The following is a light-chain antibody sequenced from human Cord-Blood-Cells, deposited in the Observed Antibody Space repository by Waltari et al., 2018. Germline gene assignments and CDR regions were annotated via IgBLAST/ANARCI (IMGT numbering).Light chain of an antibody. J-gene: IGKJ1*01. CDR3: QQHNNWPRT. V-gene: IGKV3-15*01. Sequence: TVTTQSQGTMSVSPGERATLSFRASQSVNSNLAWYQQKPGQAPRLLIYGASTRATGIPARFSGSGSGTEFTLTISSLQSEDFAVYYCQQHNNWPRTFGRGTKVEIK. CDR2: GAS. CDR1: QSVNSN.